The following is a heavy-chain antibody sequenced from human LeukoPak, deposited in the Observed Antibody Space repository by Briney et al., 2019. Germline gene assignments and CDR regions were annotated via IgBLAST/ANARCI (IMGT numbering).Heavy chain of an antibody. V-gene: IGHV3-21*01. D-gene: IGHD3-10*01. CDR3: ARASGYGSGDY. J-gene: IGHJ4*02. Sequence: PGGSLRLSCAASGFTFSDFSMNWVRQAPGRGLEWVSSISSSSTYIYYADSVKGRFTISRDNAKNSLYLQMNSLRAEDTAVYYCARASGYGSGDYWGQGTLVIVSS. CDR2: ISSSSTYI. CDR1: GFTFSDFS.